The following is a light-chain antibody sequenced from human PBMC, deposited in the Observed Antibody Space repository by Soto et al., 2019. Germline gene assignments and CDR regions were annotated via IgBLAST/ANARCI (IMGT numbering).Light chain of an antibody. CDR1: QSLVHSDGIAD. J-gene: IGKJ5*01. Sequence: EVVVTHYPLSLPVTLGQPASISCRSNQSLVHSDGIADFSWFQQRPGRSPRGXIYKVSNRDSGVPARFSGSGSGTDFALKISRGEAEDVGVYYCMQGTHWPITFGQGTRLEIK. V-gene: IGKV2-30*02. CDR2: KVS. CDR3: MQGTHWPIT.